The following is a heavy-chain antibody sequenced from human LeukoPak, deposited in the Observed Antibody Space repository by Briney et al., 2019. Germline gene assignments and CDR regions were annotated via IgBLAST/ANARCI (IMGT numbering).Heavy chain of an antibody. J-gene: IGHJ4*02. D-gene: IGHD3-3*01. CDR1: GFTFDDYA. CDR3: ARERERFLNL. Sequence: SLRLSCAASGFTFDDYAMHWVRQAPGKGLEWVSGISWNSGFIGYADSVKGRFTISRDNSKNTLYLEMNSLRAEDTAVYYCARERERFLNLWGQGTLVTVSS. V-gene: IGHV3-9*01. CDR2: ISWNSGFI.